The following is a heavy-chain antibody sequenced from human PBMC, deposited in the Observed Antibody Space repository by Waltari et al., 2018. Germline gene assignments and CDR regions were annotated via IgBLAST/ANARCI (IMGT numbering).Heavy chain of an antibody. Sequence: QVQLVQSGAEVKKPGASVKVSCKASGYTFTGYYMHWVRQAPGQGLEWMGWINPNSGGTNYAKKFQGRVTMTRDTSISTAYMELSRLRSDDTAVYYCARPPIAAAGTAVDYWGQGTLVTVSS. V-gene: IGHV1-2*02. CDR2: INPNSGGT. CDR3: ARPPIAAAGTAVDY. J-gene: IGHJ4*02. CDR1: GYTFTGYY. D-gene: IGHD6-13*01.